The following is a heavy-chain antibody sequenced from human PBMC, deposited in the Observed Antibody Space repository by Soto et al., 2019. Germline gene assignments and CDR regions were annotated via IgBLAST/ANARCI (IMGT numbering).Heavy chain of an antibody. Sequence: PETLSLTSAVYGESFSGYYWTWIRQPPGKGLEWIGEINNSGSTNYNPSPKSGATTPVETSKNQSPLKLSSVAAADRAVYYCARRRIYDYVWGSVRYHFDYWGQGTLVTVSS. V-gene: IGHV4-34*01. CDR3: ARRRIYDYVWGSVRYHFDY. CDR2: INNSGST. J-gene: IGHJ4*02. D-gene: IGHD3-16*01. CDR1: GESFSGYY.